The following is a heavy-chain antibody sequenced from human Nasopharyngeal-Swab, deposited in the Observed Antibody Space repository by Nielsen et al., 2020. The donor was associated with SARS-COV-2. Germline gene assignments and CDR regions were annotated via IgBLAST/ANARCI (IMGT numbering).Heavy chain of an antibody. J-gene: IGHJ3*02. D-gene: IGHD3-3*01. CDR3: AREYYDFWSGYHRKGDAFDI. V-gene: IGHV3-48*03. CDR1: GFTFSSYE. CDR2: ISSSGSTI. Sequence: GESLKISCAASGFTFSSYEMNWVRQAPGKGLEWVSYISSSGSTIYYADSVKGRFTISRDNAKNSLYLQMNSLRAGDTAVYYCAREYYDFWSGYHRKGDAFDIWGQGTMVTVSS.